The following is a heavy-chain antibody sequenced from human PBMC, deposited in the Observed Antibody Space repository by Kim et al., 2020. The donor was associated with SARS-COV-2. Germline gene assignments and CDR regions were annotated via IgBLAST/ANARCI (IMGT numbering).Heavy chain of an antibody. J-gene: IGHJ6*02. CDR3: ARDGAGAGMDV. V-gene: IGHV4-39*07. D-gene: IGHD4-17*01. CDR2: T. Sequence: THSNPSHKSRVTISVDTTKNQFSLKLGSGTAADTAVYYCARDGAGAGMDVWGQGTTVTVSS.